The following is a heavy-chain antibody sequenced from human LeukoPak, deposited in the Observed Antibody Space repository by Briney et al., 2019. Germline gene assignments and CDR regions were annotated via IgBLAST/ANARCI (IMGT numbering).Heavy chain of an antibody. D-gene: IGHD2-21*01. V-gene: IGHV3-11*04. CDR2: ISSSGGTI. J-gene: IGHJ3*02. Sequence: PGGSLRLSCAASGFTFSDYYMTWIRQTPGQGPEWISYISSSGGTIFYADSVRGRFTISRDNAKNSLYLQMTSLRAEDTAVYYCARDVGHIVVVPGAFDIWGQGTMVTVSS. CDR1: GFTFSDYY. CDR3: ARDVGHIVVVPGAFDI.